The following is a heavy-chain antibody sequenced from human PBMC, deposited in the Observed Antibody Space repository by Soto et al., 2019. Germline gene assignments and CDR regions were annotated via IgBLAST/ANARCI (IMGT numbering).Heavy chain of an antibody. CDR1: GGTFSSYT. CDR2: IIPILGIA. CDR3: ARTLTEYSSSWSEYFQH. J-gene: IGHJ1*01. V-gene: IGHV1-69*02. D-gene: IGHD6-13*01. Sequence: QVQLVQSGAEVKKPGSSVKVSCKASGGTFSSYTISWVRQAPGQGLEWMGRIIPILGIANYAQKFQGRVTITADKSTSTAYMELSSLRSEDTAVYCCARTLTEYSSSWSEYFQHWGQGTLVTVSS.